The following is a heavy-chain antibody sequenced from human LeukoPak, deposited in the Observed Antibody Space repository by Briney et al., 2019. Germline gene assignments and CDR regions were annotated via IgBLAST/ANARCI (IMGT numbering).Heavy chain of an antibody. J-gene: IGHJ4*02. V-gene: IGHV3-23*01. D-gene: IGHD3-3*01. CDR1: GFTFSSYA. Sequence: PGGSLRLSCAASGFTFSSYAMSWVRQAPGKGLEWVSAISGSGGSTHYADSVKGRFTTSRDNSKNTLYLQMNSLRAEDTAVYYCAKDRIFGVVIIQYYFDYWGRGTLVTVSS. CDR2: ISGSGGST. CDR3: AKDRIFGVVIIQYYFDY.